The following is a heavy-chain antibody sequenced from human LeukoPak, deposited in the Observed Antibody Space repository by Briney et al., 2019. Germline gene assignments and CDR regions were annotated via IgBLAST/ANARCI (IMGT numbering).Heavy chain of an antibody. V-gene: IGHV5-51*01. CDR1: EYSFTSYW. D-gene: IGHD4-17*01. CDR3: ARLGMTTVTRGAFDI. Sequence: GESLKISCKGSEYSFTSYWIGWVRQMPGKGLEWMGIIYPGDSDTRYSPSFQGQVTISADKSISTAYLQWSSLKASDTAMYYCARLGMTTVTRGAFDIWGQGTMVTVSS. CDR2: IYPGDSDT. J-gene: IGHJ3*02.